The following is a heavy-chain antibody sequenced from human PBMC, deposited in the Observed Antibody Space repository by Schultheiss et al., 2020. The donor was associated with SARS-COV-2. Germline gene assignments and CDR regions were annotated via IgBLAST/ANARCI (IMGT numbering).Heavy chain of an antibody. CDR2: ISGSGGST. D-gene: IGHD3-3*01. CDR3: ARVKTTSITIFGVGKYYFDY. CDR1: GFTVSSNE. V-gene: IGHV3-23*01. J-gene: IGHJ4*02. Sequence: GGSLRLSCAASGFTVSSNEMSWVRQAPGKGLEWVSSISGSGGSTYYADSVKGRFTISRDNSKNTLYLQMNSLRAEDTAVYYCARVKTTSITIFGVGKYYFDYWGQGTLVTVSS.